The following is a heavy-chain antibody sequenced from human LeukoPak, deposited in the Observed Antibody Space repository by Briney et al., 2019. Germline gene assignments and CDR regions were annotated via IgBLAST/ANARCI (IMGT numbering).Heavy chain of an antibody. CDR1: GYTFTGYY. CDR2: INPNSGGT. D-gene: IGHD6-19*01. CDR3: ARDRPAGSPGWFDP. J-gene: IGHJ5*02. Sequence: ASVKVSCKASGYTFTGYYMHWVRQAPGQGLEWMGWINPNSGGTNYAQKFQGRVTMTRDTSISTAYMELSRLRSDDTAVYYCARDRPAGSPGWFDPWGQGTLVTVSS. V-gene: IGHV1-2*02.